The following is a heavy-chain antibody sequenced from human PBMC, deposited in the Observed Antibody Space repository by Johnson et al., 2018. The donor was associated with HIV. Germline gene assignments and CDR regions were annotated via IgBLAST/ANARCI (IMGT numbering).Heavy chain of an antibody. CDR2: ISSSGSTI. D-gene: IGHD6-19*01. CDR1: GFTVSSNY. V-gene: IGHV3-48*01. J-gene: IGHJ3*02. Sequence: MLLVESGGGLVQPGGSLRLSCAASGFTVSSNYMSWVRQAPGKGLEWVSYISSSGSTIYYADSVKGRFTISRENPKNSLYLQMNSLRAGDTAIYYCARGGSSGWSGFLAFDIWGQGTMVTVSS. CDR3: ARGGSSGWSGFLAFDI.